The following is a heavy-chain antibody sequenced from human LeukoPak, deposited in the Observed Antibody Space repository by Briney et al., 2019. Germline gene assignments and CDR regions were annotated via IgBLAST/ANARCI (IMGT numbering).Heavy chain of an antibody. D-gene: IGHD6-19*01. V-gene: IGHV1-2*02. J-gene: IGHJ4*02. CDR3: ARDPRIAVTGGLCHFDY. CDR1: GYTFTGYF. Sequence: ASVKVSCKSSGYTFTGYFMHWVRQAPGQGLEWMGWINPNSGGTNYAQKFQGRVTMTRDTSISTAYMELSRLRSDDTAVYYCARDPRIAVTGGLCHFDYWGQGTLVTVSS. CDR2: INPNSGGT.